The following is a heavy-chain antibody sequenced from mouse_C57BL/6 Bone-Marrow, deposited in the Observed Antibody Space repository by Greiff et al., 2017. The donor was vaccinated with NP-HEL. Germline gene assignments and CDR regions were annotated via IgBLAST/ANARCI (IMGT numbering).Heavy chain of an antibody. CDR2: ISYDGSN. Sequence: EVQRVESGPGLVKPSQSLSLTCSVTGYSITSGYYWNWIRQFPGNKLEWMGYISYDGSNNYNPSLKNRISITRDTSKNQFFLKLNSVTTEDTATYYCARTYYGSSLHFDYWGQGTTLTVSS. D-gene: IGHD1-1*01. J-gene: IGHJ2*01. CDR1: GYSITSGYY. CDR3: ARTYYGSSLHFDY. V-gene: IGHV3-6*01.